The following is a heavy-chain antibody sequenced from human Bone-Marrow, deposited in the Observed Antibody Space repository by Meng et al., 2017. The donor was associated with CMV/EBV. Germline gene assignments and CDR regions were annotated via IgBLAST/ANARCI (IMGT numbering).Heavy chain of an antibody. Sequence: GESLKISCAASGFTFSSYSMNWVRQAPGKGLEWVSYISSSSSTIYYADSVKGRFTISRDNAKNSLYLQMNSLRAEDTAVYYCARDAVLLWFGESPLDYWGQGTLVTVSS. D-gene: IGHD3-10*01. J-gene: IGHJ4*02. CDR3: ARDAVLLWFGESPLDY. CDR2: ISSSSSTI. CDR1: GFTFSSYS. V-gene: IGHV3-48*04.